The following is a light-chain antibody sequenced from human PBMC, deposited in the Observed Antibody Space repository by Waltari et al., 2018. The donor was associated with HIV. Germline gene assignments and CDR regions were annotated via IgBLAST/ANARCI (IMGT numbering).Light chain of an antibody. CDR3: ASFTSGRLNV. J-gene: IGLJ1*01. CDR1: SSDVGAYDY. CDR2: DVY. V-gene: IGLV2-14*03. Sequence: SALPQPASVSGSPGQSITISCTGTSSDVGAYDYVSWYQQHPGTVPKLLIYDVYNRPSRISTRFSGSKSGNTASLTISGLQAEDEADYYCASFTSGRLNVFGTGTKVTVL.